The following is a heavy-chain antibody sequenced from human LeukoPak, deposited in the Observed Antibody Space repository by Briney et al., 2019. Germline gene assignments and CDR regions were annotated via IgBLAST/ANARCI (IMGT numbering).Heavy chain of an antibody. CDR1: GFTFSSYS. CDR3: ARGGTIYYYMDV. CDR2: ISSSSSYI. D-gene: IGHD3-3*01. Sequence: GGSLRLSCAASGFTFSSYSMNWVRQAPGKGLEWVSSISSSSSYIYYADSVKGRITISRDNSKNTLYLQMNSLRVEDTALYYCARGGTIYYYMDVWGKGTRSPSP. J-gene: IGHJ6*03. V-gene: IGHV3-21*04.